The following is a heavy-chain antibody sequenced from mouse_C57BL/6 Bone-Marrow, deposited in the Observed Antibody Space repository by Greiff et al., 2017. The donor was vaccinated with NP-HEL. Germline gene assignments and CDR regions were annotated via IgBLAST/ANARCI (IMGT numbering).Heavy chain of an antibody. CDR3: AYGSSYWYFDV. V-gene: IGHV9-1*01. Sequence: VKQAPGKGFKWMGMIYTDTGEPTYAEEFKGRFAFSLETSASTAYLQINNLKNEDTATYFCAYGSSYWYFDVWGTGTTVTVSS. J-gene: IGHJ1*03. CDR2: IYTDTGEP. D-gene: IGHD1-1*01.